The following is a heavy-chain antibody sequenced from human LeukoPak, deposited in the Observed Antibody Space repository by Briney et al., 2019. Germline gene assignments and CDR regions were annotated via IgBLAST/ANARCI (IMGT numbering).Heavy chain of an antibody. CDR3: ARHGTISSESYFDY. CDR2: IHNSGRT. CDR1: GGSVSSYY. D-gene: IGHD1-14*01. J-gene: IGHJ4*02. Sequence: SETLSLTCSVSGGSVSSYYWSWIRQYPGKGLEWLGYIHNSGRTNYNPSLKSRVTGFVDTSKNQVSLRLSSVTAADTAVYYCARHGTISSESYFDYWGQGALVTVSS. V-gene: IGHV4-59*08.